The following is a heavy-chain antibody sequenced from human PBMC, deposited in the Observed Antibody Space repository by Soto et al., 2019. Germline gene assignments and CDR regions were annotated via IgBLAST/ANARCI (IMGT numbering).Heavy chain of an antibody. CDR3: ANWWDERYFYYYMNV. CDR1: RFTFSIYA. Sequence: EEQLLESGGGLVQPGGSLRLSCEASRFTFSIYAMNWVRQAPGKGLEWVSAISGDGGTTYYADSVKGRFTISRDSSKTTLFLQINSLSVEDTALYYCANWWDERYFYYYMNVWGKGTTVTVSS. V-gene: IGHV3-23*01. CDR2: ISGDGGTT. J-gene: IGHJ6*03. D-gene: IGHD2-8*02.